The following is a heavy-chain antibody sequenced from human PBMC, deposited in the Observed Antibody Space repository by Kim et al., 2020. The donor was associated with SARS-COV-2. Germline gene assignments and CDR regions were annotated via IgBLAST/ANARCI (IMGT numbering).Heavy chain of an antibody. Sequence: ASVKVSCKASGYTFTSYAMNWVRQAPGQGLEWMGWINTNTGNPTYAQGFTGRFVFSLDTSVSTAYLQISSLKAEDTAVYYCARETVTFGGVIVRFDPWGQGTLVTVSS. CDR1: GYTFTSYA. D-gene: IGHD3-16*02. CDR3: ARETVTFGGVIVRFDP. CDR2: INTNTGNP. J-gene: IGHJ5*02. V-gene: IGHV7-4-1*02.